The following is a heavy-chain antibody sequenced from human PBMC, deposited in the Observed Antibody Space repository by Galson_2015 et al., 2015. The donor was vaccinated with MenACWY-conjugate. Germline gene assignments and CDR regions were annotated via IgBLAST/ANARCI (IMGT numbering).Heavy chain of an antibody. CDR1: GFIFNTYW. CDR3: AKTRGAAFYFDS. V-gene: IGHV3-74*01. D-gene: IGHD1-26*01. CDR2: INPGRSST. Sequence: SLRLSCAASGFIFNTYWMHWVRQAPGKGLVWVSRINPGRSSTTYADSVKDRFTISRDNAKNTLDLQMNSLRPEDTAVFYCAKTRGAAFYFDSWGQGALVTVSS. J-gene: IGHJ4*02.